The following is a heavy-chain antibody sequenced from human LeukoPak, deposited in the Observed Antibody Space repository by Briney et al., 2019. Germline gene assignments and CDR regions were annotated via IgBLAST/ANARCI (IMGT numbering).Heavy chain of an antibody. D-gene: IGHD1-26*01. V-gene: IGHV4-59*01. J-gene: IGHJ3*02. CDR3: ARYSGSLKGAFDI. Sequence: PSETLSLTCTVSGGSISSYCWSWIRQPPGKGLEWIGYIYYSGSTNYNPSLKSRVTISVDTSKNQFSLKLSSVTAADTAVYYCARYSGSLKGAFDIWGQGTMVTVSS. CDR1: GGSISSYC. CDR2: IYYSGST.